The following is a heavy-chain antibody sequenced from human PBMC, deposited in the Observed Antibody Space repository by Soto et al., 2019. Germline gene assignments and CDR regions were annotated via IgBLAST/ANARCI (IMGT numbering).Heavy chain of an antibody. CDR1: GFTFSSYW. V-gene: IGHV3-74*01. Sequence: PGGSLRLSCAASGFTFSSYWMHWVRQVPEKGLVWVSRMNSDGSITNYADAVKGRFTISRDNVKNTLYLQMNSLRAEDTAVYYCVRYPRSVGGSYRPDYWGQGTLVTVSS. D-gene: IGHD3-16*02. CDR3: VRYPRSVGGSYRPDY. J-gene: IGHJ4*02. CDR2: MNSDGSIT.